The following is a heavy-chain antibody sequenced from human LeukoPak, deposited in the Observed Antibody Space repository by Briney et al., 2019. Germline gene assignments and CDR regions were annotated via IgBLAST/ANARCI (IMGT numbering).Heavy chain of an antibody. CDR3: ARASKVPYYYMDV. Sequence: SETLSLTCAVYGGSFSGYYWSWIRQPPGKGLEWIGEINHSGSTNYNPSLKSRVTISVVTSKNQFSLKLSSVTAADTAVYYCARASKVPYYYMDVWGKGTTVTVSS. V-gene: IGHV4-34*01. CDR1: GGSFSGYY. J-gene: IGHJ6*03. CDR2: INHSGST.